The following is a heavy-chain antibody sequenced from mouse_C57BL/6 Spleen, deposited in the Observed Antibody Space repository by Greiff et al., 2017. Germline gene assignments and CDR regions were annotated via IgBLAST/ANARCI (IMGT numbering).Heavy chain of an antibody. D-gene: IGHD1-1*01. CDR3: ARSYYYGSSYRYFDV. Sequence: QVQLQQPGAELVKPGASVKMSCKASGYTFTSYWITWVKQRPGQGLEWIGDIYPGSGSTNYNEKFKSKATLTVDTSSSTAYMQLSSLTSEDSAVYYCARSYYYGSSYRYFDVWGTGTTVTVAS. V-gene: IGHV1-55*01. CDR2: IYPGSGST. J-gene: IGHJ1*03. CDR1: GYTFTSYW.